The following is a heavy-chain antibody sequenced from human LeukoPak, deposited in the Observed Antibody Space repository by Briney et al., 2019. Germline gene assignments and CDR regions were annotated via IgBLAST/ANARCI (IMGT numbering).Heavy chain of an antibody. V-gene: IGHV4-4*07. D-gene: IGHD1-14*01. CDR3: ATANRYSLYMDV. Sequence: SETLSLTCTVSAGSFSSYYWSWIRQPAGKGLECIGRIYISGSTSYNPSLKSRVTMSVDTSKNQFSLRLSSVTAADTAVYYCATANRYSLYMDVWGKGTTVTVSS. J-gene: IGHJ6*03. CDR1: AGSFSSYY. CDR2: IYISGST.